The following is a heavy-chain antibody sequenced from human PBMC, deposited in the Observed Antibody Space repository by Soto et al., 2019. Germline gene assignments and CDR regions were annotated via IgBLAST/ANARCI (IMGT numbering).Heavy chain of an antibody. Sequence: QVQLQESGPGLVKPSETLSLTCTVSGGSISSYYWSWIRQPPGKGLEWIGYIYYSGSTNYNPSLPSRVTISVDTSKTQFTLKLSSVTAADTAVYYCARHGRAGTWYFALWGRGTLVTVSS. D-gene: IGHD6-19*01. CDR3: ARHGRAGTWYFAL. J-gene: IGHJ2*01. CDR2: IYYSGST. CDR1: GGSISSYY. V-gene: IGHV4-59*08.